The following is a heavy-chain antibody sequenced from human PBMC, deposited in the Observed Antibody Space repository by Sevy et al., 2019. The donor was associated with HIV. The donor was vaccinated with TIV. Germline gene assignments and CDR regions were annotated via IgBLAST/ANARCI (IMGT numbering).Heavy chain of an antibody. CDR2: ISHGGGTT. D-gene: IGHD2-2*01. J-gene: IGHJ4*02. CDR3: ARRYLPSAPPALDY. V-gene: IGHV3-23*01. Sequence: GGSLRLSCAASGFTFNNYVMNWVRQAPGKGLEWVSVISHGGGTTYYADSVKGRFTISRDDSKDTVYLEMNSLRAEDTAVYYCARRYLPSAPPALDYWGQGTLVPVSS. CDR1: GFTFNNYV.